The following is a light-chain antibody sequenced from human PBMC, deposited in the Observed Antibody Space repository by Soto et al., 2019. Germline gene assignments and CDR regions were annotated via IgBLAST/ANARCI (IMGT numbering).Light chain of an antibody. V-gene: IGLV2-14*01. CDR1: SSDIGGSNF. Sequence: QSALTQPASVSGSPGQSITISCTGTSSDIGGSNFVSWYQQHPDKAPRLLIYVVYRRPSGISNRFSGSRSGTAAHLTISGLQAEDEADYYCASHSTTDTLVVFGTGTKVTVL. CDR3: ASHSTTDTLVV. CDR2: VVY. J-gene: IGLJ1*01.